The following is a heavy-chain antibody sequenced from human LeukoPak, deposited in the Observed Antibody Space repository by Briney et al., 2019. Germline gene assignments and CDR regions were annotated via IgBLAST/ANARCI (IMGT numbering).Heavy chain of an antibody. D-gene: IGHD5-18*01. CDR3: ARYREVGYSYGYPFDP. J-gene: IGHJ5*02. V-gene: IGHV4-30-4*01. CDR2: IYYSGST. CDR1: GGSISSGDYY. Sequence: SETLSLTCTVSGGSISSGDYYWSWIRQPPGKGLEWIGYIYYSGSTYYNPSLKSRVTISVDTSKNQFSLKLSSVTAADTAVYYCARYREVGYSYGYPFDPWGQGTLVTVSS.